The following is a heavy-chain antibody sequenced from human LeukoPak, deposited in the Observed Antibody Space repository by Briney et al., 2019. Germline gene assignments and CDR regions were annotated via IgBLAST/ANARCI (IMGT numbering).Heavy chain of an antibody. J-gene: IGHJ4*02. Sequence: ASVKVSCMTSRYTFTDYYIHWVRQAPGQGREGMGWINQNIGETNSAQKFQGRVTMTGDTSISTAYMELRRVTSDDTAVYYCARDRDYSNTERGFDYWGQGTLVTVSS. CDR1: RYTFTDYY. D-gene: IGHD4-11*01. CDR2: INQNIGET. CDR3: ARDRDYSNTERGFDY. V-gene: IGHV1-2*02.